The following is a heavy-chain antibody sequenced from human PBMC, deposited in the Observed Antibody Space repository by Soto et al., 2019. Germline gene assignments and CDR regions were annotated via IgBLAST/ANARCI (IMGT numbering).Heavy chain of an antibody. CDR1: GFSLSTSGVG. CDR3: AHRPSYCSGGSCYSGFDY. CDR2: IYWDDDK. Sequence: QITLKESGPTLVKPTQTLTLTCTFSGFSLSTSGVGVGWIRQPPGKALEWLALIYWDDDKRYSPSLKSRLTNTKGPSKNPVVLTMTNMDPVDTATYYCAHRPSYCSGGSCYSGFDYWGQGTLVTVSS. D-gene: IGHD2-15*01. V-gene: IGHV2-5*02. J-gene: IGHJ4*02.